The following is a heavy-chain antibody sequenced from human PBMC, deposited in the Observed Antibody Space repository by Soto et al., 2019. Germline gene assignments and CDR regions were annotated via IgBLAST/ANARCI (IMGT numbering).Heavy chain of an antibody. CDR3: AKDGSFYDIPFDI. Sequence: GGSLRLSCAASGFTFSSYAMSWVRQAPGKGLEWVSAISGSGGSTYYADSVKGRFTISRDNSKNTLYLQMNSLIAEDTAVYYCAKDGSFYDIPFDIWGQGTMVTVSS. J-gene: IGHJ3*02. D-gene: IGHD3-9*01. CDR2: ISGSGGST. CDR1: GFTFSSYA. V-gene: IGHV3-23*01.